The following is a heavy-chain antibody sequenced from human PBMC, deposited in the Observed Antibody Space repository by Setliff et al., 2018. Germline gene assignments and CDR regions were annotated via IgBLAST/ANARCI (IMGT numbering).Heavy chain of an antibody. V-gene: IGHV4-38-2*02. Sequence: TLSLTCTVSGYSISSGHYWSWIRQPPGKGLEWIGEINHSGSTNYNPSLKSRVTISMDTSKNQFSLKVSSVTAADTAVYYCARSFSRREKFLLDYWGQGALVTVSS. J-gene: IGHJ4*02. CDR1: GYSISSGHY. CDR3: ARSFSRREKFLLDY. CDR2: INHSGST.